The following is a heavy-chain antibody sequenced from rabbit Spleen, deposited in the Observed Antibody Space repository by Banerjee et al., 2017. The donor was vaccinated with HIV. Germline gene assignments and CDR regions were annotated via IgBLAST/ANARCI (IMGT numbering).Heavy chain of an antibody. CDR2: IDTGSRDFT. CDR3: ARGIPYGYAGDSYPTYGMDL. D-gene: IGHD6-1*01. Sequence: QEQLVESGGGLVQPGESLKLSCKVSGIRFSNYGISWVRQAPGKGLEWIACIDTGSRDFTYYASWAKGRFTISKTSSTTVTLQMTSLTVADTATYFCARGIPYGYAGDSYPTYGMDLWGQGTLVTVS. J-gene: IGHJ6*01. V-gene: IGHV1S45*01. CDR1: GIRFSNYG.